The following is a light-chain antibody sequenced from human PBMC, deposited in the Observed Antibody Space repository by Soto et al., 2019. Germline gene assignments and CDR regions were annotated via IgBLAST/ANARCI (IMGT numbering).Light chain of an antibody. CDR2: DAS. V-gene: IGKV3-15*01. CDR1: QSVTSN. J-gene: IGKJ1*01. CDR3: RQYNNWPGT. Sequence: EVVMTQSPATLSVSPGERATLSCRACQSVTSNLAWYHEKPGQAPRLLIYDASTRATDIPARFSGSGSGTEFTLTISSLQSEDFAVYYCRQYNNWPGTFGQGTKVDI.